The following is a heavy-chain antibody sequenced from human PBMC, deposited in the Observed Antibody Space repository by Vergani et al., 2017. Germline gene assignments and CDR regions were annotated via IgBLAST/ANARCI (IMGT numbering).Heavy chain of an antibody. CDR2: ISGGGDNT. Sequence: QLLESGGGLVQPGGSLRLSCAASGFPFSDYAMSWVRRAPGKGLEWVSIISGGGDNTFYADSVKGRFSVSRDNPKNTLYLQMTSLRAEDTAFYYCARRGSGNTYYFDYWGQGALVTVSS. CDR1: GFPFSDYA. CDR3: ARRGSGNTYYFDY. D-gene: IGHD3-10*01. J-gene: IGHJ4*02. V-gene: IGHV3-23*01.